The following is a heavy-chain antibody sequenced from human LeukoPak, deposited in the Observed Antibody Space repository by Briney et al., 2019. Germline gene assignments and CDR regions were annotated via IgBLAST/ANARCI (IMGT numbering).Heavy chain of an antibody. J-gene: IGHJ5*02. Sequence: ASVKVSRKASGYTFTSYGISWVRQAPGQGLEWMGWISAYNGNTNYAQKLQGRVTMTTDTSTSTAYMELRSLRSDDTAVYYCALYSSGWTPTGFDPWGQGTLVTVSS. D-gene: IGHD6-19*01. V-gene: IGHV1-18*01. CDR1: GYTFTSYG. CDR2: ISAYNGNT. CDR3: ALYSSGWTPTGFDP.